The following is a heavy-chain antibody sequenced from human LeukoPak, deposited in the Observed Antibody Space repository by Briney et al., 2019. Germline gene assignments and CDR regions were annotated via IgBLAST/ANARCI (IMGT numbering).Heavy chain of an antibody. V-gene: IGHV2-5*01. CDR3: AHINTISGVVIIANWFDP. Sequence: SGPTLVNPTQTLTLTCTFSGFSLSTSGVGVGWIRQPPGKALEWLALIYWNDDKRYSPSLKSRLTITKDTSKNQVVLTMTNMDPVDTATYYCAHINTISGVVIIANWFDPWGQGTLVTVSS. J-gene: IGHJ5*02. CDR1: GFSLSTSGVG. D-gene: IGHD3-3*01. CDR2: IYWNDDK.